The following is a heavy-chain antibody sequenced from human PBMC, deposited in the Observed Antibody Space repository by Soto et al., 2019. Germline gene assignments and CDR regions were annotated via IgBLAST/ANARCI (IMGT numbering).Heavy chain of an antibody. V-gene: IGHV3-9*01. CDR1: GFTFDDYA. CDR3: ARVELTAALGY. J-gene: IGHJ4*02. D-gene: IGHD6-6*01. CDR2: ISWNSGSI. Sequence: GGSLRLSCAASGFTFDDYAMHWVRQAPGKGLEWVSGISWNSGSIGYADSVKGRFTISRDNAKNSLYLQMNSLRAEDTALYYCARVELTAALGYWDQGTLVTVSS.